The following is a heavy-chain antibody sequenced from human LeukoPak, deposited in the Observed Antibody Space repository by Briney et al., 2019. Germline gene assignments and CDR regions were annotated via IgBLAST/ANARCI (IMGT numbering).Heavy chain of an antibody. J-gene: IGHJ6*03. CDR2: INPNCGST. CDR1: GYTFTGYY. Sequence: ASVKVSCKASGYTFTGYYMHWVRQAPGQGPEWMGWINPNCGSTNYAQKFQGRVTMTRDTSISTAYMELSRLRSDDTAVYYCARDHWRTTVTPHYYYYYMDVWGTGTTVTVSS. V-gene: IGHV1-2*02. D-gene: IGHD4-11*01. CDR3: ARDHWRTTVTPHYYYYYMDV.